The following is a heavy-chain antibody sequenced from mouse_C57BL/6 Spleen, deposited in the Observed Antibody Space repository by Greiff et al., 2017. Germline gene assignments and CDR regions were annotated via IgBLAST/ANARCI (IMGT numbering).Heavy chain of an antibody. Sequence: VQLKQSGAELVKPGASVKLSCTASGFNIKDYYMHWVKQRTEQGLEWSGRIDPEDGETKYAPKFQGKATITADKSSSTAYLQLSSLTSEDTAVYYCARYYGSSCGWFAYWGQGTLVTVSA. V-gene: IGHV14-2*01. CDR1: GFNIKDYY. CDR3: ARYYGSSCGWFAY. D-gene: IGHD1-1*01. J-gene: IGHJ3*01. CDR2: IDPEDGET.